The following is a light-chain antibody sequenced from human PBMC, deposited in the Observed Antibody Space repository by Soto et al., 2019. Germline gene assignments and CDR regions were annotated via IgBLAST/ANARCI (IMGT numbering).Light chain of an antibody. CDR3: QQCNSYPWT. CDR2: DAS. V-gene: IGKV1-5*01. CDR1: QSISSY. J-gene: IGKJ1*01. Sequence: DLQMTQSAASLSASVGDRVTITCRASQSISSYLNWYQQKPGKAPKLLISDASSLESGVPSRFSGSGSGTEFTLTISSLQPDDFATYYCQQCNSYPWTFGQGTKVDIK.